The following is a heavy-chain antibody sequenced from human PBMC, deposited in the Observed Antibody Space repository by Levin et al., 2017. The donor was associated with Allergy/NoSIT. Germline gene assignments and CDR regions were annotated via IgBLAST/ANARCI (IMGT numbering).Heavy chain of an antibody. CDR1: GFTVSSNY. Sequence: GESLKISCAASGFTVSSNYMSWVRQAPGKGLEWVSVIYSGGSTYYADSVKGRFTISRDNSKNTLYLQMNSLRAEDTAVYYCARLSYDSSGYAFDIWGQGTMVTVSS. CDR3: ARLSYDSSGYAFDI. V-gene: IGHV3-53*01. D-gene: IGHD3-22*01. J-gene: IGHJ3*02. CDR2: IYSGGST.